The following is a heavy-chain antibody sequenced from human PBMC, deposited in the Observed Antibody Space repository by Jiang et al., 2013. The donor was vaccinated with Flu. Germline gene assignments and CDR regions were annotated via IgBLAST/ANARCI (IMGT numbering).Heavy chain of an antibody. J-gene: IGHJ4*02. V-gene: IGHV4-34*01. D-gene: IGHD3-16*02. CDR2: INHSGST. CDR1: GGSFSGYY. CDR3: ARAPTYDYVWGSYRSHRFDY. Sequence: VLLKPSETLSLTCAVYGGSFSGYYWSWIRQPPGKGLEWIGEINHSGSTNYNPSLKSRVTISVDTSKNQFSLKLSSVTAADTAVYYCARAPTYDYVWGSYRSHRFDYWGQGTLV.